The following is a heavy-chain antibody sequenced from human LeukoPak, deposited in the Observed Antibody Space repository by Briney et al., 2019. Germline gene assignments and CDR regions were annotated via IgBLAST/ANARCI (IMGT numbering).Heavy chain of an antibody. CDR1: VGSISSGDYY. Sequence: SETLSLTCTVSVGSISSGDYYWSWIRQPPGKGLEWIGYIYYSGSTYYNPSLKSRVTISVDTSKNQFSLKLSSVTAADTAVYYCARALNPLPGTYYFDYWGQGTLVTVSS. CDR2: IYYSGST. J-gene: IGHJ4*02. D-gene: IGHD2-15*01. V-gene: IGHV4-30-4*02. CDR3: ARALNPLPGTYYFDY.